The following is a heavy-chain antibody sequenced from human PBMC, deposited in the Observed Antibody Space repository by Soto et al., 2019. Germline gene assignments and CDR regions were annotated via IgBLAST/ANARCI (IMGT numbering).Heavy chain of an antibody. Sequence: GGSLRLSCVTSGFTFSIYSMNWVRQAPGKGLEWVALISSSSTYTYYADSAKGRSTVSRDNAKNSLYLQMNNLRAEDTAVYHCVRDLYPPERGYDSRAFDYWGQGTLVTVSS. CDR2: ISSSSTYT. J-gene: IGHJ4*02. CDR1: GFTFSIYS. CDR3: VRDLYPPERGYDSRAFDY. V-gene: IGHV3-21*01. D-gene: IGHD3-22*01.